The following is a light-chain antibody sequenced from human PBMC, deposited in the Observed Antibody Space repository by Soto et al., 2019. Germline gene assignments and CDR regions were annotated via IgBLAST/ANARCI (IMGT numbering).Light chain of an antibody. Sequence: EIVFTQAPGTLSFSPGERATISCRASHTISSSYLAWYQQKPGQAPRLLMYAISSRATGIPDRFRGSGSGTDFTLTITRLEPEDFAVYYCQQYDSSSPRTLGQGTKVDIK. J-gene: IGKJ1*01. CDR2: AIS. CDR1: HTISSSY. V-gene: IGKV3-20*01. CDR3: QQYDSSSPRT.